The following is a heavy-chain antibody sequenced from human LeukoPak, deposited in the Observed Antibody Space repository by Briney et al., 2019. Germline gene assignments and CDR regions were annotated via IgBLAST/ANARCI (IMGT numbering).Heavy chain of an antibody. CDR3: ARGEYCSSTSCSWDAFDI. D-gene: IGHD2-2*01. CDR2: ISAYNGNT. CDR1: GYTFTSYG. V-gene: IGHV1-18*01. J-gene: IGHJ3*02. Sequence: ASVKVSCKASGYTFTSYGISWVRQAPGQGLEWMGWISAYNGNTNYAQKLQGRVTMTTDTSTSTAYMELRSLRSDDTAVYYCARGEYCSSTSCSWDAFDIWGQGTMVTVSS.